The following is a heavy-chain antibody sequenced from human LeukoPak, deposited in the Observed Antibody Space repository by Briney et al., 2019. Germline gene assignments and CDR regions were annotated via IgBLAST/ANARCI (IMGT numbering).Heavy chain of an antibody. V-gene: IGHV3-30*03. CDR1: GFSFISYG. D-gene: IGHD3-3*01. J-gene: IGHJ6*04. CDR2: ISDDGRSK. Sequence: GGSLRLSCAASGFSFISYGMHWVRQAPGKGLEWVGVISDDGRSKDYADSVKGRFTISRDNSKNTLYLQMNSLRAEDTAVYYCARAYYDFRSGYQMDVWGKGTTVTVSS. CDR3: ARAYYDFRSGYQMDV.